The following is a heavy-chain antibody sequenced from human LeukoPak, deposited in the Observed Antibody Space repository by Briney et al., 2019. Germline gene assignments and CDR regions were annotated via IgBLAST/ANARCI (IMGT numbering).Heavy chain of an antibody. CDR3: ARGDCGGDCYLGYNWFDP. Sequence: SETLSLTCAVYGGSFSGYYWSWIRQPPGKGLEWIGGIFHSGITYYNPSLKSRVTISVDTSKNQFSLKLSSVTAADTAVYYCARGDCGGDCYLGYNWFDPWGREPWSPSPQ. V-gene: IGHV4-34*01. CDR2: IFHSGIT. J-gene: IGHJ5*02. CDR1: GGSFSGYY. D-gene: IGHD2-21*02.